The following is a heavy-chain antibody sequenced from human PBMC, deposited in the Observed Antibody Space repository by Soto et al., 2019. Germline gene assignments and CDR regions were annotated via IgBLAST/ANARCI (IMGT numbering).Heavy chain of an antibody. Sequence: ASVKVSCKASGYSFTNYYMHWVRQAPGQGLEWLGIINPSGGITTYAQKFQGRVTMTRDTSSSTVYMELSSLTSEDTAVYYCARDRSYYASALDYWGQGTLVTVSS. J-gene: IGHJ4*02. CDR2: INPSGGIT. D-gene: IGHD3-10*01. V-gene: IGHV1-46*01. CDR1: GYSFTNYY. CDR3: ARDRSYYASALDY.